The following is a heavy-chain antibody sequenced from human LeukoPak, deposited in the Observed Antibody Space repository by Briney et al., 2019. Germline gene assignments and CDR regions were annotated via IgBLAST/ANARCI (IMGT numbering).Heavy chain of an antibody. Sequence: ASVKVSCRASGYTFTSYYMHWVRQAPGQGLEWMGIINPSGGSTSYAQKFQGRVTMTRDTSTSTVYMELSSLRSEDTAVYYCASIGNSGYRDYWGQGTLVTVSS. CDR2: INPSGGST. V-gene: IGHV1-46*01. J-gene: IGHJ4*02. CDR3: ASIGNSGYRDY. CDR1: GYTFTSYY. D-gene: IGHD5-12*01.